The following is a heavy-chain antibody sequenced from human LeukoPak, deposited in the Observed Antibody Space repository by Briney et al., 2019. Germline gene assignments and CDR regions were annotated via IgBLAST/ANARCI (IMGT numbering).Heavy chain of an antibody. CDR2: INSNSGGT. CDR1: GYTFTGYY. J-gene: IGHJ4*02. V-gene: IGHV1-2*02. Sequence: ASVKVSCKASGYTFTGYYMHWVRQAPGQGLEWMGWINSNSGGTNYAQKLQGRVTMTRDTSISTAYMELSRLRSDDTAVYYCARGRRADFGVVIMFVYWGQGTLVTVSS. D-gene: IGHD3-3*01. CDR3: ARGRRADFGVVIMFVY.